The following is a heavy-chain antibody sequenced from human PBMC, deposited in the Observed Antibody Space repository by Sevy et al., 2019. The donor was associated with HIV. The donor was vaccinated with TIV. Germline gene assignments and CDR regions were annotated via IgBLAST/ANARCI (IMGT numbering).Heavy chain of an antibody. J-gene: IGHJ4*02. Sequence: GESLKISCTASGFTFGDCAMSWFRQAPGKGLEWVGLIRSQTYGGTTNYTASVSGRFTISRDDSESLVYLQMNGLKTEDTAMYVCTQMDTALDVFDYWGQGTLVTVSS. CDR1: GFTFGDCA. CDR2: IRSQTYGGTT. D-gene: IGHD5-18*01. V-gene: IGHV3-49*01. CDR3: TQMDTALDVFDY.